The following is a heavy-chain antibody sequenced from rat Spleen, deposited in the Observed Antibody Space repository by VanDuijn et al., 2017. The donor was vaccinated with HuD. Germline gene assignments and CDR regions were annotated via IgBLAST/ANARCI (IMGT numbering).Heavy chain of an antibody. CDR1: GFNFNDHW. CDR2: INKDSSII. V-gene: IGHV4-2*01. J-gene: IGHJ2*01. D-gene: IGHD4-3*01. CDR3: AREELGVRD. Sequence: EVKLVESGGGLVQPGRSLKLSCVASGFNFNDHWMGWVRQAPGKGLEWIGEINKDSSIIKYIPSLKDKITISRDNAQNTLYLKMSKLGAEDTGIYYCAREELGVRDWGQGIMVTVSS.